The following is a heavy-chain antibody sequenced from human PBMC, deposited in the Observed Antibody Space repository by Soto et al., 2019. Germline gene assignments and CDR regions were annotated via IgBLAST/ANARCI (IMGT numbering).Heavy chain of an antibody. CDR1: GYTFTSYG. J-gene: IGHJ6*02. CDR3: ARIHPLRFLEWLSTENYYYYGMDV. CDR2: ISAYNGNT. V-gene: IGHV1-18*04. D-gene: IGHD3-3*01. Sequence: ASVKVSCKASGYTFTSYGISWVRQAPGQGLEWMGWISAYNGNTNYAQKLQGRVTMTTDTSTSTAYMELRSLRSDDTAVYYCARIHPLRFLEWLSTENYYYYGMDVWGQGTTVTVS.